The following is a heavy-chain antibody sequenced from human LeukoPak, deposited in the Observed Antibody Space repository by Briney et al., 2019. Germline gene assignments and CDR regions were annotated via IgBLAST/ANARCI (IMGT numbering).Heavy chain of an antibody. D-gene: IGHD2-2*02. CDR1: GGTFRSYA. V-gene: IGHV1-69*13. CDR2: IIPIFGTA. J-gene: IGHJ6*02. CDR3: ASRAVPAAIDYYYYGMDV. Sequence: SVKVSCKASGGTFRSYAISWVRQAPGQGLEWMGGIIPIFGTANYAQKFQGRVTITADESTSTAYMELSSLRSEDTAVYYCASRAVPAAIDYYYYGMDVWGQGTTVTVSS.